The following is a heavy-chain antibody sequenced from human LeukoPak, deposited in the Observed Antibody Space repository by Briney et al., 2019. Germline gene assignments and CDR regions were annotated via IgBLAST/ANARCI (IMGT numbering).Heavy chain of an antibody. CDR1: GYTFTGYY. CDR2: INPNSGGT. J-gene: IGHJ6*02. CDR3: ARVVGSSAVLRYFDWLPSDYYYGMDV. V-gene: IGHV1-2*02. D-gene: IGHD3-9*01. Sequence: ASVKVSCKASGYTFTGYYMHWVRQAPGQGLEWMGWINPNSGGTNYAQKFQGRVTMTRDTSISTAYMELSRLRSDDTAVYYCARVVGSSAVLRYFDWLPSDYYYGMDVWGQGTTVTVSS.